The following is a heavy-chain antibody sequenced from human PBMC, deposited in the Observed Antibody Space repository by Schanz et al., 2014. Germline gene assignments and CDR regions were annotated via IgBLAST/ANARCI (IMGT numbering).Heavy chain of an antibody. Sequence: QVQLVESGGGLVKPGGSLRLSCAASGFTFSSYAMHWVRQAPGKGLEWVAVISYDGRNKYYADSVKGRFTISRDNSKNTLYLQMNSLRAEDTAVYYCARGTDWNLHYWGQGALVTVSS. V-gene: IGHV3-30-3*01. CDR1: GFTFSSYA. CDR3: ARGTDWNLHY. J-gene: IGHJ4*02. CDR2: ISYDGRNK. D-gene: IGHD1-1*01.